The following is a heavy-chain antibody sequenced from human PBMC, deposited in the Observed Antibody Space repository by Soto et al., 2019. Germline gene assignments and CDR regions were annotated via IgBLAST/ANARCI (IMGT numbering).Heavy chain of an antibody. CDR1: GGSISSSSYY. D-gene: IGHD3-3*01. J-gene: IGHJ4*02. CDR2: IYYSGST. Sequence: QLQLQESGPGLVKPSETLSLTCTVSGGSISSSSYYWGWIRQPPGKGLEWIGSIYYSGSTYYNPSLKSRVTISVYTSKNQFSLTLSSVTAADTAVYYCARRNGSYDFWSGYYQGFDYWGQGTLVTVSS. CDR3: ARRNGSYDFWSGYYQGFDY. V-gene: IGHV4-39*01.